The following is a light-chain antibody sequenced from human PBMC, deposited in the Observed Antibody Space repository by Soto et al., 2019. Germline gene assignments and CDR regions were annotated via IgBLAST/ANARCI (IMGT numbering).Light chain of an antibody. CDR3: LQHESARRT. J-gene: IGKJ1*01. CDR1: QSVSSSY. CDR2: GAS. V-gene: IGKV3-20*01. Sequence: EIVLTQSPGTLSLSPGERATLSSRASQSVSSSYLAWYQQQPGQAPRLLIYGASSRATSIPDRFSGSGSGTDFTLIISRLEPEDCAVYYCLQHESARRTFGQGTKVEIK.